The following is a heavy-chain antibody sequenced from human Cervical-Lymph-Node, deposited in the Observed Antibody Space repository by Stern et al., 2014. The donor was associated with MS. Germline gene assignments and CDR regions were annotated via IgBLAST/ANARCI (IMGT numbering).Heavy chain of an antibody. CDR1: GYRFTSYW. V-gene: IGHV5-51*01. CDR2: IYPSDSDV. J-gene: IGHJ4*02. Sequence: VQLVESGAEVKKPGESLKISCQGSGYRFTSYWVGWVRQMPGKGLEWMGTIYPSDSDVRYSPSFPGQVTISVDKSISTSYLQWRSLKASDTAMYYCVRLPFENNWGQGPPVTVSS. CDR3: VRLPFENN.